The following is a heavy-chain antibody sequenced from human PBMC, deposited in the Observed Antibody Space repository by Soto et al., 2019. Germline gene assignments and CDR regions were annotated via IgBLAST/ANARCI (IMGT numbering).Heavy chain of an antibody. D-gene: IGHD3-10*01. CDR1: GFTSSTYA. V-gene: IGHV3-23*01. J-gene: IGHJ4*02. CDR2: ISGRGGIT. CDR3: AKDLTTLGGSGRYYDY. Sequence: EVQLLESGGDLVQPGGSLRLSCAASGFTSSTYAMSWVRQAPGKGLEWVSGISGRGGITYYAHSVKGRFTISRDTSKNTLYLQRNSLRAEDTAMYYCAKDLTTLGGSGRYYDYWGQGTLVTVSS.